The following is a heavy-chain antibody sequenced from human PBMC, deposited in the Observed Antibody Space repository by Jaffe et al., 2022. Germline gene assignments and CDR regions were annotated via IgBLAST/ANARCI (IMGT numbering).Heavy chain of an antibody. J-gene: IGHJ4*02. CDR1: GYSISSGYY. Sequence: QVQLQESGPGLVKPSETLSLTCAVSGYSISSGYYWGWIRQPPGKGLEWIGSIYHSGSTYYNPSLKSRVTISVDTSKNQFSLKLSSVTAADTAVYYCARHGDPDYSGYDWGPDFHPGMADDYWGQGTLVTVSS. CDR2: IYHSGST. D-gene: IGHD5-12*01. V-gene: IGHV4-38-2*01. CDR3: ARHGDPDYSGYDWGPDFHPGMADDY.